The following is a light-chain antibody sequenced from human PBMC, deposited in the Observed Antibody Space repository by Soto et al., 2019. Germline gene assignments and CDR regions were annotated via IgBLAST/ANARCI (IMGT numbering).Light chain of an antibody. CDR3: SSYAGGGV. CDR1: SSDIGAYNY. V-gene: IGLV2-8*01. J-gene: IGLJ3*02. CDR2: EVN. Sequence: QSALTQPPSASGAPGQSVAISCTGTSSDIGAYNYVSWYQQHPGKAPKLIIYEVNKRPSGVPDRFSGSKSGNTASLTVSGVQTADEADYYCSSYAGGGVFGGGTKLTVL.